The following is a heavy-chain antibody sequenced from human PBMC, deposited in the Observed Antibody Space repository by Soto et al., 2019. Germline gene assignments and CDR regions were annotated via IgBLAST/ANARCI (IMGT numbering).Heavy chain of an antibody. CDR3: PKDRVSKTYYDILTFDY. D-gene: IGHD3-9*01. Sequence: QVQLVESGGGVVQPGRSLRLSCAASGFTFSSYGMHWVRQAPGKGLEWVAVISYDGSNKYYADSVKGRFTISRDNSKKALDRQVNRLRAEDTAVYYCPKDRVSKTYYDILTFDYWGQGSLVIVFS. J-gene: IGHJ4*02. CDR1: GFTFSSYG. V-gene: IGHV3-30*18. CDR2: ISYDGSNK.